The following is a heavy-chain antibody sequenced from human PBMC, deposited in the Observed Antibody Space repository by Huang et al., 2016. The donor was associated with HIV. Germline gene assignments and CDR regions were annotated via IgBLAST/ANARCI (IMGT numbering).Heavy chain of an antibody. V-gene: IGHV7-4-1*02. Sequence: QVQLVQSGSEFKKPGASVRVSCKASGYSFSDYAVNWGRQAPGQGLEWLGWNNTKSGNATYVQGFRGRFVFALDTSIKTAYLHISSLKTEDAAVYYCARDARELRDYLVRFNWFAPWGQGTLVTVSS. J-gene: IGHJ5*02. CDR1: GYSFSDYA. D-gene: IGHD1-7*01. CDR3: ARDARELRDYLVRFNWFAP. CDR2: NNTKSGNA.